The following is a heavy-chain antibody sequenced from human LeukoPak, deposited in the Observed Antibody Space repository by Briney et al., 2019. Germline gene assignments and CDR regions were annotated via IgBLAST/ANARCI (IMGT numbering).Heavy chain of an antibody. CDR2: IYYSGST. CDR3: ARHDPNYGDDSSGYYLGY. CDR1: GGSISSYY. Sequence: SETLSLTCTVSGGSISSYYWSWIRQPPGKGLEWIGYIYYSGSTNYNPSLKSRVTISVDTSKNQFSLKLSSVTAADTAVYYCARHDPNYGDDSSGYYLGYWGQGTLVTVSS. V-gene: IGHV4-59*08. J-gene: IGHJ4*02. D-gene: IGHD3-22*01.